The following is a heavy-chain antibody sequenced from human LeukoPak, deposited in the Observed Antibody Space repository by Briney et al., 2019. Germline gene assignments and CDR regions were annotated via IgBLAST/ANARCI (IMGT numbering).Heavy chain of an antibody. CDR3: ARHGDTAGAVTPFDY. CDR2: IYYSGST. Sequence: PSETLSLTCTVSGGSISSYYWSWIRQPPWKGLEWIGYIYYSGSTNYNPSLKSRVTIPVETSKNQFSLKLSSVTAADTAVYYCARHGDTAGAVTPFDYWGQGTLVTVSS. J-gene: IGHJ4*02. CDR1: GGSISSYY. V-gene: IGHV4-59*08. D-gene: IGHD6-13*01.